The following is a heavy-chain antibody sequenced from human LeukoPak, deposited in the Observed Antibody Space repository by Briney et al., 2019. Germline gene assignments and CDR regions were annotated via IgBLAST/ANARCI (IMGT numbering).Heavy chain of an antibody. Sequence: GGSLRLSCAASRFIFSNYWMTWVRQAPGKGLQWVASIKQDGGEIHYVDSVKGRFTVSRDNAKNSLYLQMNSLGAEDTAVYYCARDGDSFEYWGQGTLVTVSS. D-gene: IGHD3-3*01. V-gene: IGHV3-7*01. CDR3: ARDGDSFEY. CDR1: RFIFSNYW. J-gene: IGHJ4*02. CDR2: IKQDGGEI.